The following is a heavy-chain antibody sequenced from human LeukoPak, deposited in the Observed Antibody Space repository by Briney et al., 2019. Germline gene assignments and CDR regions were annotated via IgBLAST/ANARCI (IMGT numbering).Heavy chain of an antibody. CDR3: AKGAGGFSYYNWFDP. CDR1: GGSISSSPYY. V-gene: IGHV4-39*07. CDR2: IYYSGTT. Sequence: SETLSLTCTVSGGSISSSPYYWGWIRQPPGKGLEWIGSIYYSGTTHYSPSLESRVTISVDTSKNQFSLKVASVTAADTAIYYCAKGAGGFSYYNWFDPWGQGTLVTVSS. J-gene: IGHJ5*02. D-gene: IGHD5-18*01.